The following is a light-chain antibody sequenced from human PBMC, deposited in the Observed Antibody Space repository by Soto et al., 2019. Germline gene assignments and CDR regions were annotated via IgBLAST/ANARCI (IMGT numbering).Light chain of an antibody. CDR3: AAWDDSLNGDV. J-gene: IGLJ1*01. Sequence: QSVLTQPPSASGTPGQRVTISCSGSSSNIGSNTVNWYQQLPGTAPKLLIYSNNQRPSGVPDRFSGSKSGTSASLAISGLQSEYEADYYCAAWDDSLNGDVFGTGTKVTVL. CDR2: SNN. V-gene: IGLV1-44*01. CDR1: SSNIGSNT.